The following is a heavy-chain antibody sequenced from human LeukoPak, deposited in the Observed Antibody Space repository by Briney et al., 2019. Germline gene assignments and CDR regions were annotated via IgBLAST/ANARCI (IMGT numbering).Heavy chain of an antibody. Sequence: SETLSLICTVSGGSISSYYWSWIRQPPGKGLEWIGYIYYSGSTNYNPSLKSRVTISVDTSKNQFSLKLSSVTAADTAVYYCAREERGSSAWYRFDYWGQGTLVTVSS. J-gene: IGHJ4*02. CDR1: GGSISSYY. CDR3: AREERGSSAWYRFDY. CDR2: IYYSGST. D-gene: IGHD6-19*01. V-gene: IGHV4-59*01.